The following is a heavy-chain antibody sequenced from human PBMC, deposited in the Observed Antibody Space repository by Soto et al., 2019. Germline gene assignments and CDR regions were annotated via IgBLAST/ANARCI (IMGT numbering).Heavy chain of an antibody. J-gene: IGHJ6*02. V-gene: IGHV3-11*06. D-gene: IGHD5-18*01. CDR3: ARDNRGYSYGSPFYYYYYGMDV. CDR2: ISSSSSYT. Sequence: GGSLRLSCAASGFTFSDYYMSWIRQAPGKGLEWVSYISSSSSYTNYADSVKGRFTISRDNAKNSLYLQMNSLRAEDTAVYYCARDNRGYSYGSPFYYYYYGMDVWGQATTV. CDR1: GFTFSDYY.